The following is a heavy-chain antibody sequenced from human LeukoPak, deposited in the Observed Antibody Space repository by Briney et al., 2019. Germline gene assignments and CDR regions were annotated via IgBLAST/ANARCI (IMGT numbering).Heavy chain of an antibody. V-gene: IGHV1-69*05. J-gene: IGHJ6*03. CDR2: IIPIFGTA. CDR1: GGTFSSYA. CDR3: ARARLWFGEFPYYYYMDV. D-gene: IGHD3-10*01. Sequence: SVKVSCKASGGTFSSYAISWVRQAPGQGLEWMGGIIPIFGTANYAQKFQGRVTITTDESTSTAYMELSSLRSEDTAVYYCARARLWFGEFPYYYYMDVWGKGTTVTVSS.